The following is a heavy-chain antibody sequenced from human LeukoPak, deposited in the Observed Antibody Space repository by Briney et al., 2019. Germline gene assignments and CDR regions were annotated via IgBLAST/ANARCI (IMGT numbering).Heavy chain of an antibody. CDR3: ASQNYYGSGSYDY. J-gene: IGHJ4*02. Sequence: SDTLSLTCTVSGGSVSSYYWSWIRQPPGKGREWIGYIYYSGSTNYNPSLKSRVTISVDTSKNQFSLKLSSVTAADTAVYYWASQNYYGSGSYDYWGQGSLVTVSS. CDR2: IYYSGST. V-gene: IGHV4-59*02. D-gene: IGHD3-10*01. CDR1: GGSVSSYY.